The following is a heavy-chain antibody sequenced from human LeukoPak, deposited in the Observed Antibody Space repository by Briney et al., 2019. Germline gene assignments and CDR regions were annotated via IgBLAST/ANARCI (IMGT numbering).Heavy chain of an antibody. CDR1: GFTFSSYS. Sequence: GGSLRLSCAASGFTFSSYSMNWVRQAPGKGLEWVANIKQDGSEKNYVDSVKDRFTISRDNAKNSLYLQMNSLRSEDTAVYYCARAGLYYYDSSGYLFDYWGQGTLVTVSS. D-gene: IGHD3-22*01. CDR3: ARAGLYYYDSSGYLFDY. J-gene: IGHJ4*02. V-gene: IGHV3-7*03. CDR2: IKQDGSEK.